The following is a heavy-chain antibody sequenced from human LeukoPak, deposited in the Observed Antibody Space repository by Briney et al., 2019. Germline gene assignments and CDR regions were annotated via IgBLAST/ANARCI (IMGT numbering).Heavy chain of an antibody. J-gene: IGHJ4*02. Sequence: SETLSLICSVYGDFISSKYWSWIRQPPGKGLEWLGFIYMGGRINYNPSLKSRVSISVDTSKNQSSLRLTSVSAADTAVYYCAREIRLLDGHTIDYWGPGTLVTVSS. CDR2: IYMGGRI. D-gene: IGHD1-26*01. CDR1: GDFISSKY. V-gene: IGHV4-4*08. CDR3: AREIRLLDGHTIDY.